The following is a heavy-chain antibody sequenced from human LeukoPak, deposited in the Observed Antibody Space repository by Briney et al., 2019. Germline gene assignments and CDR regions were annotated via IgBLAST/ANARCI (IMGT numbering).Heavy chain of an antibody. CDR3: ARVNNYYDSSGYYYNDAFDI. CDR2: IYYGGST. CDR1: GGSISSYY. V-gene: IGHV4-59*01. J-gene: IGHJ3*02. D-gene: IGHD3-22*01. Sequence: SETLSLTCTVSGGSISSYYWSWIRQPPGKGLEWIGYIYYGGSTNYNPSLKSRVTISVDTSKNQFSLKLSSVTAADTAVYYCARVNNYYDSSGYYYNDAFDIWGQGTMVTVSS.